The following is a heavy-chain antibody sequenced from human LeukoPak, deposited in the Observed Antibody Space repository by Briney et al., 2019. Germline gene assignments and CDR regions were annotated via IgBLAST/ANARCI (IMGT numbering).Heavy chain of an antibody. D-gene: IGHD2-15*01. Sequence: SETLSLTCAVYGGSFSGYYWSWIRQPPGKGLEWRGEINHSGSTNYNPSLKRRVTISVDTSKNQFSLKLSSVTAADTAVYYGASFNRADGYCSGGSCYSGFDYWGQGTLVTVSS. CDR2: INHSGST. CDR3: ASFNRADGYCSGGSCYSGFDY. CDR1: GGSFSGYY. J-gene: IGHJ4*02. V-gene: IGHV4-34*01.